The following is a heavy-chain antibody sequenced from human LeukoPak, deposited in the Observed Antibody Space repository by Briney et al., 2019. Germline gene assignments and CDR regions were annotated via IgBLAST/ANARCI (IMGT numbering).Heavy chain of an antibody. D-gene: IGHD6-6*01. CDR2: INPNSGGT. CDR3: ARDLEYSSSSAIRGWFDP. J-gene: IGHJ5*02. CDR1: GYTFTGYY. Sequence: ASVKISCKASGYTFTGYYMHWVRQAPGQGLEWMGWINPNSGGTNYAQKFQGRVTMTRDTSISTAYMELSRLRSDDTAVYYCARDLEYSSSSAIRGWFDPWGQGTLVTVSS. V-gene: IGHV1-2*02.